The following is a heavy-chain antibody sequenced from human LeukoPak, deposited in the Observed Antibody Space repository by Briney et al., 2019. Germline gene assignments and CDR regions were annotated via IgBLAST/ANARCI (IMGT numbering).Heavy chain of an antibody. CDR3: AREMDGPYGWGGPSDY. D-gene: IGHD3-10*01. J-gene: IGHJ4*02. CDR1: GFNFSEYY. V-gene: IGHV3-11*01. CDR2: ISSSGSTT. Sequence: GGSLRLSCAASGFNFSEYYMSWIRQAPGKRLEWVSYISSSGSTTYYADSVKGRFTICRDNAKNSLHLQMNSLRAEDTAVYYCAREMDGPYGWGGPSDYWGQGTLVTVSS.